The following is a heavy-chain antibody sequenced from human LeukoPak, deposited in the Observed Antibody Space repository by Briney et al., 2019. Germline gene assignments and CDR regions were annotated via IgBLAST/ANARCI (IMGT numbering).Heavy chain of an antibody. CDR2: ITSSSSYI. V-gene: IGHV3-21*06. J-gene: IGHJ4*02. D-gene: IGHD3-9*01. CDR3: ARGVDFYDTTYYFDY. Sequence: PGGSLRLSCAASGFTFSTYNMNWGRHAPGKGLEWISSITSSSSYIYYADSVKGRFTISRDNAKNSLYLQMNSLSAEDTAVYYCARGVDFYDTTYYFDYWGQGTLVTVSS. CDR1: GFTFSTYN.